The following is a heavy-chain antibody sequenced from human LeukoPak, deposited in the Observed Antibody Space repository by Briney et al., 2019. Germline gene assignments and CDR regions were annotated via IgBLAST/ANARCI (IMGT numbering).Heavy chain of an antibody. CDR2: IKQDGSEK. J-gene: IGHJ3*02. CDR3: VRXRDI. CDR1: GFTFSSYW. V-gene: IGHV3-7*01. Sequence: GGSLRLSCAASGFTFSSYWMNWVRQAPGKGLEWLANIKQDGSEKYYVDSVKGRFTISRDNAKSSLSLQMSSLRIEDTAVYYCVRXRDIWGQGTMVTVSS.